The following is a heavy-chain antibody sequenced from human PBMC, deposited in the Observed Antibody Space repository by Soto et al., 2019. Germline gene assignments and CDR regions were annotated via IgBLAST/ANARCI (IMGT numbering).Heavy chain of an antibody. CDR1: GGSFSGYY. J-gene: IGHJ4*02. V-gene: IGHV4-34*01. Sequence: QVQLQQWGAGLLKPSETLSLTCAVYGGSFSGYYWSWIRQPPGKGLEWIGEINHSGSTNYNPSLKSRVTISVDTSKKRFSLKLSSVTAADTAVYYCARGGHLWSHYYFDYWGQGTLVTVSS. CDR2: INHSGST. D-gene: IGHD3-10*01. CDR3: ARGGHLWSHYYFDY.